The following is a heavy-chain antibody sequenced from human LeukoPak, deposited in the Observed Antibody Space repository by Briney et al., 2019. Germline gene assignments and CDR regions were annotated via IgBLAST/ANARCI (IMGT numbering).Heavy chain of an antibody. CDR3: AKDMYYDILTGSVMDY. J-gene: IGHJ4*02. CDR1: GFTFDDYA. Sequence: GGSLRLSCAASGFTFDDYAMHWVRQAPGKGLEWVSGISWNSGSIGYADSVKGRFTISRDNAKNSLYLQMNSLRAEDMALYYCAKDMYYDILTGSVMDYWGQGTLVTVSS. D-gene: IGHD3-9*01. CDR2: ISWNSGSI. V-gene: IGHV3-9*03.